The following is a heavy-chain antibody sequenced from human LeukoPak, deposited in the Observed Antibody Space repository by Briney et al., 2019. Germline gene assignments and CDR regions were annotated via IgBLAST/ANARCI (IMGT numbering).Heavy chain of an antibody. V-gene: IGHV3-7*03. J-gene: IGHJ4*02. CDR3: AKERYIVVVPAAMVDY. D-gene: IGHD2-2*01. CDR2: IKQDGSTK. Sequence: GGSLRLSCAASGFTFANSWMAWVRQAPGKGLEWVANIKQDGSTKHYADSLKGRFTISRDNPKNSLFLQMNNLRAEDTAVYYCAKERYIVVVPAAMVDYWGQGTLVTVSS. CDR1: GFTFANSW.